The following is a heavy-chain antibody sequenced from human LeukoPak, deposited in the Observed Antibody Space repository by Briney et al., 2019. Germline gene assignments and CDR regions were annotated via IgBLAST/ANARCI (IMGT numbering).Heavy chain of an antibody. CDR2: ITSSGTYT. V-gene: IGHV3-21*01. CDR1: GFTFSNYN. CDR3: AREVPEYYFDY. D-gene: IGHD2-2*01. J-gene: IGHJ4*02. Sequence: PGGSLRLSCADSGFTFSNYNMNWVRQAPGKAMEWVSSITSSGTYTFYADSVKGRFTISRDNAKNSLYLQMNSLRAEDTAVYYCAREVPEYYFDYWGQGTLVTVSS.